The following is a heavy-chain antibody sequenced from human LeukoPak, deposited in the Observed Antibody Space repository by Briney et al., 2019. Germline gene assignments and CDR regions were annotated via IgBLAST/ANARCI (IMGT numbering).Heavy chain of an antibody. Sequence: GGSLRLSCAASGFTFSDYYMSWIRQAPGKGLEWVSYISSSGSTIYYADSVKGRFTISRDNAKNSLYLQMNSLRAEDTAVYYCAREARSSWHYFDYWGQGTLVTVSS. CDR3: AREARSSWHYFDY. CDR2: ISSSGSTI. CDR1: GFTFSDYY. V-gene: IGHV3-11*04. D-gene: IGHD6-13*01. J-gene: IGHJ4*02.